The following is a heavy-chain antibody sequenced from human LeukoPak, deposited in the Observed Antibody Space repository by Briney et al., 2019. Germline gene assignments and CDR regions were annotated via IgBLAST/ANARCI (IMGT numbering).Heavy chain of an antibody. CDR2: IYYSGST. J-gene: IGHJ4*02. D-gene: IGHD3-10*01. CDR3: ARGYYYGSGSYSYYFEY. CDR1: GGSISSGGYY. V-gene: IGHV4-31*03. Sequence: SETLSLTCTVSGGSISSGGYYWSWIRQHPGKGLEWIGYIYYSGSTYYNPSLKSRVTISLDTSKNQFSLKLSSVTAADTAVYYCARGYYYGSGSYSYYFEYWGQGTLVTVSS.